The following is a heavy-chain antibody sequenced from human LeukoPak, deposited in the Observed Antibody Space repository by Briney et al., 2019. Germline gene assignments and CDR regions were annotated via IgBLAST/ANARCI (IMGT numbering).Heavy chain of an antibody. D-gene: IGHD2-2*01. V-gene: IGHV3-15*01. Sequence: PGGSLRLSCAASGFTFSNARMSWVRQAPGKGLEWVGRIKSKTDGGTTDYAAPVKGRFTISRDDSKNTLYLQMNSLKTEDTAVYYCTTDIVVVPAAGFDWFDPWGQGTLVTVSS. CDR1: GFTFSNAR. CDR2: IKSKTDGGTT. CDR3: TTDIVVVPAAGFDWFDP. J-gene: IGHJ5*02.